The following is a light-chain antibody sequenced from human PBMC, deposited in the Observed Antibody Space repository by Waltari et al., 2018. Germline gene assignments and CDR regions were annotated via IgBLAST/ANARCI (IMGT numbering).Light chain of an antibody. J-gene: IGLJ2*01. CDR3: LSYAATVSFG. CDR2: EFS. V-gene: IGLV2-23*02. CDR1: SSDVGNNHH. Sequence: QPALTQPASVYGSPGRSCTISCTGTSSDVGNNHHVCWSQKHPDKVPKLLIYEFSKRPSGASDRFSGSKSGNTASLTISGLQAEDEADYYCLSYAATVSFGFGGGTKLTVL.